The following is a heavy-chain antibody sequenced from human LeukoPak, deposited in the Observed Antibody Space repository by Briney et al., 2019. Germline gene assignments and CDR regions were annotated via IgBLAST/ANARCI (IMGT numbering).Heavy chain of an antibody. D-gene: IGHD4-23*01. V-gene: IGHV4-59*01. J-gene: IGHJ3*01. Sequence: SSETLSLTCTVSGGSISSYYWSWIRQPPGKGLEWIGYIYYSGSTNYKPSLKSRVTISVDTSKNQFSLKLSSVTAAGTAVFYCARVLRGGNSGYAFDLWGQGTMVTVSS. CDR2: IYYSGST. CDR1: GGSISSYY. CDR3: ARVLRGGNSGYAFDL.